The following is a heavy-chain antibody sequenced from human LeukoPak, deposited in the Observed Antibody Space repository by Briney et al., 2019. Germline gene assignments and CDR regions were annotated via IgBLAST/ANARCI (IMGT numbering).Heavy chain of an antibody. CDR3: ARDLNSCSSTSCLIDY. Sequence: VKVSCKASGGTFSSYAISWVRQAPGQGLEWMGRIIPILGIANYAQKFQGRVTITADKSTSTAYMELSSLRSEDTAVYYCARDLNSCSSTSCLIDYWGQGTLVTVSS. V-gene: IGHV1-69*04. J-gene: IGHJ4*02. CDR1: GGTFSSYA. D-gene: IGHD2-2*01. CDR2: IIPILGIA.